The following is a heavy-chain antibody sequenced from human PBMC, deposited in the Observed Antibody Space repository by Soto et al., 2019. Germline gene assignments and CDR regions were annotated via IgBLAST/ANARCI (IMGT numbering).Heavy chain of an antibody. CDR1: GGSVSSGSYY. CDR3: ARSPYYYDSKRVWFDP. V-gene: IGHV4-61*01. J-gene: IGHJ5*02. Sequence: QVQLQESGPGLVKPSETLSLTCTVSGGSVSSGSYYWSWIRQPPGKVLEWIGYIDYSGSTNYNPSLKSRVTISVDTSKNQFSLKLSSVTAADTAVYYCARSPYYYDSKRVWFDPWGQGTLVTVSS. CDR2: IDYSGST. D-gene: IGHD3-22*01.